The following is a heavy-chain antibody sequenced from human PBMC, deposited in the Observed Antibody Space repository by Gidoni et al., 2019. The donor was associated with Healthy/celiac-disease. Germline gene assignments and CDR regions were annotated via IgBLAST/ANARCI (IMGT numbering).Heavy chain of an antibody. Sequence: SCAASGFTFSNAWMIWVRQAPGKGLEWVGRIKSKTDGGTTDYAAPVKGRFTISRDDSKNTLYLQMNSLKTEDTAVYYCTTGVTVVTPDDAFDIWGQGTMVTVSS. CDR1: GFTFSNAW. D-gene: IGHD2-21*02. CDR3: TTGVTVVTPDDAFDI. CDR2: IKSKTDGGTT. V-gene: IGHV3-15*01. J-gene: IGHJ3*02.